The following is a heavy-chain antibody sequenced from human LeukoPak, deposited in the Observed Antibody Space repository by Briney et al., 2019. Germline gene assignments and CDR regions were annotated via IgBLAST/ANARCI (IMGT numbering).Heavy chain of an antibody. Sequence: QTGGSLRLSCAASGFTCSSYGMHWVRQAPGKGLEWVAFIRYDGSNKYYADSVKGRFTISRDNSKNTLYLQMNSLRAEDTAVYYCAFESMTTVTFDYWGQGTLVTVSS. D-gene: IGHD4-11*01. J-gene: IGHJ4*02. CDR2: IRYDGSNK. CDR3: AFESMTTVTFDY. V-gene: IGHV3-30*02. CDR1: GFTCSSYG.